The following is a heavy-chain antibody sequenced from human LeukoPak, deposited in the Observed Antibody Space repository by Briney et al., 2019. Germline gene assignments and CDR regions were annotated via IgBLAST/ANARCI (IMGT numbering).Heavy chain of an antibody. CDR3: ARESHVTREDS. V-gene: IGHV1-18*01. J-gene: IGHJ4*02. CDR2: ISANNGDT. Sequence: ASVKVSCKASGYTFTIYGISWVRQAPGQGLEWVGWISANNGDTDYAQKFQARVTMTTDTSTSTAYMELRSLRSDDTAVYYCARESHVTREDSWGQGTLVIVSS. CDR1: GYTFTIYG. D-gene: IGHD1-26*01.